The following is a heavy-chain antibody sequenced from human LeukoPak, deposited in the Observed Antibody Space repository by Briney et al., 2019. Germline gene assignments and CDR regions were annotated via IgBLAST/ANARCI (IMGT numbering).Heavy chain of an antibody. CDR3: VGSYYYDSSEY. CDR2: ISSSGSTI. V-gene: IGHV3-11*01. CDR1: GFTFSDYY. J-gene: IGHJ4*02. Sequence: GGSLRLSCAASGFTFSDYYMSWIRQAPGKGLEWVSYISSSGSTIYYADSVKGRFTISRDNAKNSLYLQMNSLRAEDTAVYYCVGSYYYDSSEYWGQGTLVTVSS. D-gene: IGHD3-22*01.